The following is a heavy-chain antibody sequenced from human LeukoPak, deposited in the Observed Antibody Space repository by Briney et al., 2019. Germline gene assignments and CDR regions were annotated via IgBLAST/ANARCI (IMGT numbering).Heavy chain of an antibody. D-gene: IGHD1-7*01. J-gene: IGHJ4*02. CDR2: ISYDGSNK. CDR1: GFTFSSYG. Sequence: GGSLRLSCAASGFTFSSYGMHWVRQAPGKGLEWVAVISYDGSNKYYADSVKGRFTISRDNSKNTLYLQMNSLRAEDTAVYYCAKGKYWELYFDYWGQGTLVTVSS. V-gene: IGHV3-30*18. CDR3: AKGKYWELYFDY.